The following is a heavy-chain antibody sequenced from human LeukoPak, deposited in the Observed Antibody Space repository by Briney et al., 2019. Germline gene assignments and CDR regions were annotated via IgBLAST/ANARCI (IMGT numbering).Heavy chain of an antibody. J-gene: IGHJ4*02. CDR1: GFTFDHYS. V-gene: IGHV3-43*01. CDR3: AKDGKNYFDY. CDR2: ISWDGGST. Sequence: PGGSLRLSCAASGFTFDHYSMHWVRQAPGKGLEWVSLISWDGGSTYYADSVKGRFTISRDNSKNSLSLQMNSLRAEDTALYYRAKDGKNYFDYWGQGTLVTVSS.